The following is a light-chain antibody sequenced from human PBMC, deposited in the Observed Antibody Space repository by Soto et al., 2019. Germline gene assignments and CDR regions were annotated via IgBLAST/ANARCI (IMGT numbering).Light chain of an antibody. J-gene: IGLJ1*01. V-gene: IGLV1-44*01. Sequence: QSVLTQPPSASGTPGQRVTISCSGSGSNIGSNTVNWYQQLPGAAPKLLIYSNNQRPSGVPDRFSGSKSGTSASLAVSGLQSEDEADYYCAAWDDSLNVYVFGTGTKVTV. CDR3: AAWDDSLNVYV. CDR1: GSNIGSNT. CDR2: SNN.